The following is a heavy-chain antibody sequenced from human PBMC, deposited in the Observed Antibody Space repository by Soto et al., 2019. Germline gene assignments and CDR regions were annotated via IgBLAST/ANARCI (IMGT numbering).Heavy chain of an antibody. Sequence: QVQLVQSGAEVKKPGASVKVSCKASGYTFTSYYMHWVRQAPGQGLEWMGINNPSGGSTSYAQKFQGRVTMTRDTSTSTVYMELSSLRSEDTAVYYCAREGYYDSSGPSAFDIWGQGTMVTVSS. CDR3: AREGYYDSSGPSAFDI. CDR1: GYTFTSYY. J-gene: IGHJ3*02. V-gene: IGHV1-46*01. CDR2: NNPSGGST. D-gene: IGHD3-22*01.